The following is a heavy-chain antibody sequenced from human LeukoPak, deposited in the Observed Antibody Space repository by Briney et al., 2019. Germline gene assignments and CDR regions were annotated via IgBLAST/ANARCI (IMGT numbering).Heavy chain of an antibody. CDR1: GFTFSSYG. Sequence: GGSLRLSCAASGFTFSSYGMRWVRQAPGKGLGWVAFIRYDGSNKYYADSVKGRFTISRDNSKNTLYLQMTSLRAEDTAVYYCARLLMTTVTYSDGMDVWGQGATVTVSS. CDR3: ARLLMTTVTYSDGMDV. CDR2: IRYDGSNK. V-gene: IGHV3-30*02. D-gene: IGHD4-17*01. J-gene: IGHJ6*02.